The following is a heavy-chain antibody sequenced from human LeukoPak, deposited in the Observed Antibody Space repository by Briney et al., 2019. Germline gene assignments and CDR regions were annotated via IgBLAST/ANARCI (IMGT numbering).Heavy chain of an antibody. Sequence: IPSETLSLTCTVSGVSISSHYWSWLRQPPGKGLEWIGYIYYSGSTNYNPSLKSRVTISVDTSKNQFSLKLSSVTAADTAVYYCARATYDFWSGYYYYYYYYMDVWGKGTTVTVSS. CDR3: ARATYDFWSGYYYYYYYYMDV. CDR2: IYYSGST. V-gene: IGHV4-59*11. CDR1: GVSISSHY. J-gene: IGHJ6*03. D-gene: IGHD3-3*01.